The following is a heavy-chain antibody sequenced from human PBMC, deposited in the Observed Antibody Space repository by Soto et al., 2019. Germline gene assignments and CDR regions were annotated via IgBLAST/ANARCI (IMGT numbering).Heavy chain of an antibody. J-gene: IGHJ6*02. D-gene: IGHD3-10*01. CDR3: ARARMFRGSIYYYGMDV. Sequence: QVQLQESGPGLVKSSQTLSLTCTVSGGSISSDGNYWSWIRQHPGKGLEWIGYLYYSGSTYYNPSLKSRVTIPVDTSKNQFSLKLNSVTAADTAVYYCARARMFRGSIYYYGMDVWGQGTTVTVSS. CDR1: GGSISSDGNY. CDR2: LYYSGST. V-gene: IGHV4-31*03.